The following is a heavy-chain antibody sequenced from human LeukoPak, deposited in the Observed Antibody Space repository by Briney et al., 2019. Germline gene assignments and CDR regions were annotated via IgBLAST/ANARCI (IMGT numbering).Heavy chain of an antibody. CDR2: IDWDDDR. CDR1: GFSLNTRQMC. CDR3: ARMTPDSPSFDY. D-gene: IGHD1-14*01. J-gene: IGHJ4*02. Sequence: SGPALVKPTQTLTLTCTLSGFSLNTRQMCVVWIRQPPGKALEWLARIDWDDDRFYSPSLKTRLSVSKDTSKNQVVLTMAHMDPADTGTYYCARMTPDSPSFDYWGQGTLVTVSS. V-gene: IGHV2-70*17.